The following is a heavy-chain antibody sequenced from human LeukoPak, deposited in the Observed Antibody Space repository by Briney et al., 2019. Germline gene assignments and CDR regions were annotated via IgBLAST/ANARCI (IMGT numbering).Heavy chain of an antibody. D-gene: IGHD2-2*02. CDR2: ISYDGSNK. Sequence: GGSLRPSCAASGFTFSSYAMRWVRQAPGKGLEWVAVISYDGSNKYYADSVKGRFTISRDNSKNTLYLQMNSLRAEDTAVYYCAKSLYCSSTSCYILFDAFDIWGQGTMVTVSS. CDR3: AKSLYCSSTSCYILFDAFDI. V-gene: IGHV3-30-3*01. CDR1: GFTFSSYA. J-gene: IGHJ3*02.